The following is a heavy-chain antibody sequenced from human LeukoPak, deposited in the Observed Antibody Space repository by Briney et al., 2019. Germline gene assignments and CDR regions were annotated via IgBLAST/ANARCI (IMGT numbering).Heavy chain of an antibody. V-gene: IGHV3-23*01. CDR1: GFTFSSYA. J-gene: IGHJ4*02. D-gene: IGHD3-10*01. CDR3: AKALYYYGSGSYSYCFDY. Sequence: GGSLRLSCAASGFTFSSYAMSWVRQAPGKGLEWVSAISGSGGSTYYADSVKGRFTISRDNSKNTLYLQMNSLRAEDTAVYYCAKALYYYGSGSYSYCFDYWGQGTLVTVSS. CDR2: ISGSGGST.